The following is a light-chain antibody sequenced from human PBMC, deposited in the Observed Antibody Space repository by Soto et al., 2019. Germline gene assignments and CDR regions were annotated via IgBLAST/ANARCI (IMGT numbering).Light chain of an antibody. V-gene: IGLV2-14*01. Sequence: QSALTQPASVSGSPGQSITISCTGPSSDIGYNSVSWYQLHPGKAPKLMIYEVSNRPSGVSIRFSGSKSGDTASLTISGLRAEDEADYYCSSHTGDSYVFGSGTKRTVL. CDR2: EVS. CDR3: SSHTGDSYV. J-gene: IGLJ1*01. CDR1: SSDIGYNS.